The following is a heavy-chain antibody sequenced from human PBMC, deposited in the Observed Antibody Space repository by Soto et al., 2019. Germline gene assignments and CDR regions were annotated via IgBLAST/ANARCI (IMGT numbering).Heavy chain of an antibody. CDR1: GFTFSSYG. CDR3: AKEVLQPYYYYGMDV. J-gene: IGHJ6*02. Sequence: GGSLRLSCAASGFTFSSYGMHWVRQAPGKGLEWVAVISYDGSNKYYADSVKGRFTISRDNSKNTLYLQMNSLRAEDTAVYYCAKEVLQPYYYYGMDVWGQGTTVTVSS. D-gene: IGHD5-18*01. CDR2: ISYDGSNK. V-gene: IGHV3-30*18.